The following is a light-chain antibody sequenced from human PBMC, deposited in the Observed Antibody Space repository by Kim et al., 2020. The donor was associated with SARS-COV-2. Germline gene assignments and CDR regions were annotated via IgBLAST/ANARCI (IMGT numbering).Light chain of an antibody. V-gene: IGKV3-15*01. CDR2: GAS. J-gene: IGKJ1*01. Sequence: SPGERVTLTCRASQNIVSNLAWYQQRPGQAPRLLIYGASIRVAGIPDRFSGSGSGTHFTLTISSLQPDDFAVYYCQQYNTWPPWTFGRGTKVDIK. CDR3: QQYNTWPPWT. CDR1: QNIVSN.